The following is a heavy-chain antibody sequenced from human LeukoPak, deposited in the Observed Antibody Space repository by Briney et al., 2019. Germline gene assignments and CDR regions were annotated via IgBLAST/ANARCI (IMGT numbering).Heavy chain of an antibody. CDR2: ISTYTGRA. V-gene: IGHV1-18*01. D-gene: IGHD4-23*01. J-gene: IGHJ3*01. CDR3: ARADGTNSGTNAFDV. CDR1: GYGFNVYD. Sequence: GASVKVSCKTSGYGFNVYDILWVRQAPGHGLDYVGWISTYTGRAEYAQKFQGRVSVITDTSTSTAYLELTNLTSSDTGLYYCARADGTNSGTNAFDVWGLGTMVTVAS.